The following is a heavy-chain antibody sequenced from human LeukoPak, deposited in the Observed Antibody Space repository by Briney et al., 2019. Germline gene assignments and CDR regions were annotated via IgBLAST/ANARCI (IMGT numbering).Heavy chain of an antibody. CDR3: ARDTDSSGYYYENFDY. D-gene: IGHD3-22*01. V-gene: IGHV3-48*01. Sequence: GGSLRLSCAASGFTFSSYSMNWVRQAPGKRLEWVSYISGSGTTIYYADSVKGRFTISRDNAKNSLYLQMHSLRAEDTAVYYCARDTDSSGYYYENFDYWGQGTLVTVSS. CDR2: ISGSGTTI. J-gene: IGHJ4*02. CDR1: GFTFSSYS.